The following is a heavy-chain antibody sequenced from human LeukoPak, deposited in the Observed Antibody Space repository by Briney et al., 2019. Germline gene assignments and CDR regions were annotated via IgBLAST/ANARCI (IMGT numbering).Heavy chain of an antibody. D-gene: IGHD3-10*01. Sequence: ASVRVSCKASGYTFTSYYMHWVRQAPGQGLEWMGRINPNSGGTNYAQKFQGRVTMTRDTSISTAYMELSRLRSDDTAVYYCLVVSPSSVSYFDYWGQGTLVTVSS. CDR1: GYTFTSYY. V-gene: IGHV1-2*06. CDR2: INPNSGGT. CDR3: LVVSPSSVSYFDY. J-gene: IGHJ4*02.